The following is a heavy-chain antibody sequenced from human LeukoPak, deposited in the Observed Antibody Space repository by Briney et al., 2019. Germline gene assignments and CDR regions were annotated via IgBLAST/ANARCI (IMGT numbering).Heavy chain of an antibody. J-gene: IGHJ4*02. Sequence: GGSLRLSCAASGFTFSSYEMNWVRQAPGKGLEWVSYISSSGSTIYYADSVKGRFTISRDNAKNSLYLQMNSLRAEDTAVYYCARGVRSGYYYDYLDYWGQGTLVTVSS. V-gene: IGHV3-48*03. CDR1: GFTFSSYE. CDR2: ISSSGSTI. CDR3: ARGVRSGYYYDYLDY. D-gene: IGHD3-22*01.